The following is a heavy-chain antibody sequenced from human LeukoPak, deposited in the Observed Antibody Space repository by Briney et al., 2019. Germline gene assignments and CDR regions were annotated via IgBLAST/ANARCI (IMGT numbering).Heavy chain of an antibody. CDR1: GYTFTGYY. D-gene: IGHD3-3*01. CDR3: ARPGTTIFGVVIVDWFDP. Sequence: ASVKVSCKASGYTFTGYYMHWVRQAPGQGLEWMGWINPNSGGTNYAQKFQGRVTMTRDTSISTAYMELSRLRSDDTAVYYCARPGTTIFGVVIVDWFDPWGQGTLVTVSS. J-gene: IGHJ5*02. CDR2: INPNSGGT. V-gene: IGHV1-2*02.